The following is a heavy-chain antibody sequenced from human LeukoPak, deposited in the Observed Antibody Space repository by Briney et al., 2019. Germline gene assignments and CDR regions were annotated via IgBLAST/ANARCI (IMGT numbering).Heavy chain of an antibody. CDR3: ARGRWFGDLLGAFDI. J-gene: IGHJ3*02. D-gene: IGHD3-10*01. Sequence: GGSLRLSCAAYGFTFSSYWMHWVRQAPGKGLVWVSRINSDGSSTSYADSVKGRFTISRDNAKNTLYLQMNSLRAEDTAVYYCARGRWFGDLLGAFDIWGQGTMVTVSS. V-gene: IGHV3-74*01. CDR1: GFTFSSYW. CDR2: INSDGSST.